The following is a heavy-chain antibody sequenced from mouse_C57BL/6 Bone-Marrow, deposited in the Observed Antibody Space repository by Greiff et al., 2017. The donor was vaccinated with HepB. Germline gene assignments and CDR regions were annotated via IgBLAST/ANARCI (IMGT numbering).Heavy chain of an antibody. J-gene: IGHJ1*03. CDR2: IDPENGDT. Sequence: VQLQQSGAELVRPGASVKLSCTASGFNIKDDYMHWVKQRPEQGLEWIGWIDPENGDTEYASKFQGKATITADTSSNTAYLQLSSLTSEDTAVYYCTPLYYVSSYVDWYFDVWGTGTTVTVSS. CDR3: TPLYYVSSYVDWYFDV. CDR1: GFNIKDDY. D-gene: IGHD1-1*01. V-gene: IGHV14-4*01.